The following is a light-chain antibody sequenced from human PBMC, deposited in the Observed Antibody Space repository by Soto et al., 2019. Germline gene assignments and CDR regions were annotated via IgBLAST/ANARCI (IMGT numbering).Light chain of an antibody. J-gene: IGKJ1*01. Sequence: DIQMTQSPSSLSASVGDRVTITCRASQNINTYLNWYQQKPGKAPKLLIYDASTLESGVPSRFSGSGSGTDFTLTISSLQPDDFATYYCQQYSDSSGAFGQGTKVDIK. CDR2: DAS. CDR3: QQYSDSSGA. CDR1: QNINTY. V-gene: IGKV1-5*01.